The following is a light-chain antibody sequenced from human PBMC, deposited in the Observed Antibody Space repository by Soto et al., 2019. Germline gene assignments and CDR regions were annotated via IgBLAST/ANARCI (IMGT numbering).Light chain of an antibody. CDR3: SSYTTTNTYV. Sequence: ALTQPASVSGSPGQSITISCTGTSSDVGGYNYVSWYQHHPGKAPKLMIYEVSNRPSGVSDRFSGSKSGNTASLTISGLQAEDEADYYCSSYTTTNTYVFGTGTKVTVL. CDR1: SSDVGGYNY. V-gene: IGLV2-14*01. CDR2: EVS. J-gene: IGLJ1*01.